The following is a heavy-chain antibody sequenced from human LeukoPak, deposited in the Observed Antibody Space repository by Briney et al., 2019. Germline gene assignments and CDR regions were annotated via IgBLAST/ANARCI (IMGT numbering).Heavy chain of an antibody. CDR2: ISWNSGSI. J-gene: IGHJ6*02. CDR3: AKSLMVRGVIPSDYYYYYGMDV. V-gene: IGHV3-9*01. D-gene: IGHD3-10*01. Sequence: GGSLRLSCAASGFTFSSYAMHWVRQAPGKGLEWVSGISWNSGSIGYADSVKGRFTISRDNAKNSLYLQMNSLRAEDTALYYCAKSLMVRGVIPSDYYYYYGMDVWGQGTTVTVSS. CDR1: GFTFSSYA.